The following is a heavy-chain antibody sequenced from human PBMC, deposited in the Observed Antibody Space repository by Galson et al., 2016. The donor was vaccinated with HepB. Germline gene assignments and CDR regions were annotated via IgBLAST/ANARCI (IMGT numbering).Heavy chain of an antibody. CDR1: GFTFDDYA. D-gene: IGHD3-10*01. CDR3: VRGPSSGTYFSNKYYGLDV. CDR2: IKGSGDYK. Sequence: SLRLSCAASGFTFDDYAMTWVRQSPGKGLEWISGIKGSGDYKGYADSVKGRFTISRDNAKNSLYLQMNTLRPEDTALYYCVRGPSSGTYFSNKYYGLDVWGQGTTVTVSS. V-gene: IGHV3-20*04. J-gene: IGHJ6*02.